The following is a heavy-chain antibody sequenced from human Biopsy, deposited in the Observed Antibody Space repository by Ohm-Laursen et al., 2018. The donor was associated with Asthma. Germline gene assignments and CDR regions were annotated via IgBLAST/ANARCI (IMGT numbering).Heavy chain of an antibody. CDR2: ISYDGSNK. J-gene: IGHJ3*02. CDR3: ARGSGSSLSYPDAFDI. Sequence: SLRLSCTASGFTFSSYGMHWVRQAPGKGLEWVAVISYDGSNKYYADSVKGRFTISRDNSKNTLYLQMNSLRAEDTAVYYCARGSGSSLSYPDAFDIWGQGTMVTVS. D-gene: IGHD2-2*01. V-gene: IGHV3-30*03. CDR1: GFTFSSYG.